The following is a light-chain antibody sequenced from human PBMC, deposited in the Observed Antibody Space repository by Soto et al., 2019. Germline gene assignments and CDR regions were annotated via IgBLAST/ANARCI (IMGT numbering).Light chain of an antibody. V-gene: IGLV2-23*03. CDR3: CSYAGTATV. J-gene: IGLJ1*01. Sequence: QSALTQPASVSGSPGQSITISCTGTNSDVESYNLVSWFRQHPGEAPKLIVYEGTKRPSGVSNRFSGSKSSNPASLTISGLQAEDEANYYCCSYAGTATVFGTGTKLTVL. CDR1: NSDVESYNL. CDR2: EGT.